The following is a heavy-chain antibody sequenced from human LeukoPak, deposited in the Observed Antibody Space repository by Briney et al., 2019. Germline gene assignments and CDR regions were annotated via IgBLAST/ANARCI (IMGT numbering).Heavy chain of an antibody. CDR1: GFTFSSYA. J-gene: IGHJ4*02. V-gene: IGHV3-23*01. Sequence: PGGSLRLSCAASGFTFSSYAMSWVRQAPGKGLEWVSAISGSGGSTYYADSVKGRFTISRDNSKNTLYLQMNSLRAEDTDVYYCAKLKYSSGYFDYWGQGTLVTVSS. CDR3: AKLKYSSGYFDY. CDR2: ISGSGGST. D-gene: IGHD3-22*01.